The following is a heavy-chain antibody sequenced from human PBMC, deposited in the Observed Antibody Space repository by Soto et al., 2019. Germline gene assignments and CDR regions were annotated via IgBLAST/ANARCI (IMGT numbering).Heavy chain of an antibody. CDR1: GYTFSNYG. J-gene: IGHJ5*02. V-gene: IGHV1-18*01. D-gene: IGHD2-2*01. CDR3: AKVVPGAEAWFGP. Sequence: QVQLVQSGGEVKRPGASVKVSCKTSGYTFSNYGITWVRQAPGQPLEWLGWISLYSDGTNYAQKFQGRVSMTTDTTTTTAYMGLRGLKSDDQAVYYRAKVVPGAEAWFGPWGQGTLVTVSS. CDR2: ISLYSDGT.